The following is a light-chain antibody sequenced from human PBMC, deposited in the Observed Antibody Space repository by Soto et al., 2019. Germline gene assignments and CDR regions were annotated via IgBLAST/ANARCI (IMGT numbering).Light chain of an antibody. J-gene: IGKJ3*01. CDR1: QGISSN. Sequence: IQLTQSPSSLSASVGDRVTITCPASQGISSNLAWYQQKPGKAPKLLIYAASTLQSGVPSRFSGSGSGTDFALTISSLQPEDFASYSCQQLNSYPLTCGPGTKVDIK. CDR2: AAS. V-gene: IGKV1-9*01. CDR3: QQLNSYPLT.